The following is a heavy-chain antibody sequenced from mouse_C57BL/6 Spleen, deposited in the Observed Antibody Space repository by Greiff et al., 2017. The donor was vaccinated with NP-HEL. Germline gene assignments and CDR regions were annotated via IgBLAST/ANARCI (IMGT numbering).Heavy chain of an antibody. CDR1: GFSLSTFGMG. CDR3: ARIETDTTVVDPYYYAMDY. J-gene: IGHJ4*01. CDR2: IWWDDDK. Sequence: QVTLKESGPGILQPSQTLSLTCSFSGFSLSTFGMGVGWIRQPSGKGLEWLAHIWWDDDKYYNPALKSRLTISKDTSKNQVFLKIANVDTADTATYYCARIETDTTVVDPYYYAMDYWGQGTSVTVSS. V-gene: IGHV8-8*01. D-gene: IGHD1-1*01.